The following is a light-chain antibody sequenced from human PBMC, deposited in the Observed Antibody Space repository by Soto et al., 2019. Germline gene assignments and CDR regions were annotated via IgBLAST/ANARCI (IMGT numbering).Light chain of an antibody. CDR1: QDSTKY. J-gene: IGKJ4*01. CDR3: QQLSSYPPI. CDR2: DAS. V-gene: IGKV1-9*01. Sequence: IQLTQSPSSLSASVGDRVTITCRTSQDSTKYLAWYQQKPGKAPNLLIYDASTLHSGVPSRFSGSGSGTDFTLTLGGLHPKDFATYYCQQLSSYPPIFGGGTKVEIK.